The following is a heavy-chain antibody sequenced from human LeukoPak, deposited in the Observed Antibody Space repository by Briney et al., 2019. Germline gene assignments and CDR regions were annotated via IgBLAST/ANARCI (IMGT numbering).Heavy chain of an antibody. CDR1: GFTFSSYS. V-gene: IGHV3-48*01. CDR3: ARVCSSGDADY. J-gene: IGHJ4*02. Sequence: GGSLRLSCVASGFTFSSYSMNWVRQAPGKGLEWVSYISSSSSTIYYADSVKGRFTISRDNAKNSLYLQMNILRAEDTAVYYCARVCSSGDADYWGQGTLVTVSS. D-gene: IGHD3-10*02. CDR2: ISSSSSTI.